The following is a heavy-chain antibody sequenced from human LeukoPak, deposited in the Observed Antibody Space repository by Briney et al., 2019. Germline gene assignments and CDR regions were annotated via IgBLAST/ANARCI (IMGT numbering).Heavy chain of an antibody. D-gene: IGHD3-22*01. CDR2: IIPIFGTA. J-gene: IGHJ4*02. CDR3: ASIGSSAYIPFDY. V-gene: IGHV1-69*13. CDR1: GGTFSSYA. Sequence: SVTVSCKASGGTFSSYAISWVRQAPGQGLEWMGGIIPIFGTANYAQKFQGRVTITADGSTTTAYMELSSLRYEDTAVYYCASIGSSAYIPFDYWGQGTLVTVSS.